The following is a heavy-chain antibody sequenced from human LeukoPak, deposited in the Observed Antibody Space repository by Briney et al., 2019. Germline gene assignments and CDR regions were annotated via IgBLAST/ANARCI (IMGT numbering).Heavy chain of an antibody. Sequence: SVKVSCKASANTLTGYYMHWVRQAPGQGLEWMGGIIPIFGTANYAQKFQGRVTITADESTSTAYMELSSLRSEDTAVYYCARDLGGDGYKSVYWGQGTLVTVSS. V-gene: IGHV1-69*13. CDR3: ARDLGGDGYKSVY. J-gene: IGHJ4*02. CDR2: IIPIFGTA. D-gene: IGHD5-24*01. CDR1: ANTLTGYY.